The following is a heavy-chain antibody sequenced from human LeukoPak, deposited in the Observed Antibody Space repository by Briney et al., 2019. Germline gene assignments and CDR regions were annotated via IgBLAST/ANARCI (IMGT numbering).Heavy chain of an antibody. CDR3: ARDYCSGGSRTGEVCFDY. CDR2: ISSSSSYI. V-gene: IGHV3-21*01. D-gene: IGHD2-15*01. J-gene: IGHJ4*02. Sequence: GGSLRLSCTASGFTFSDYSMNWVRQAPGKGLEWVSSISSSSSYIYYADSVKGRFTISRGNAKNSLYLQMNSLRAEDTAVYYCARDYCSGGSRTGEVCFDYWGQGTLVTVSS. CDR1: GFTFSDYS.